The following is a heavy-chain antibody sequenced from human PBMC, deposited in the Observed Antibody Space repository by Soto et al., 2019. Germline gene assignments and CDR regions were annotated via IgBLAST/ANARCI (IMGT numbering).Heavy chain of an antibody. V-gene: IGHV3-30-3*01. CDR1: GFTFSSYA. D-gene: IGHD3-10*01. Sequence: QVQLVESGGGVVQPGRSLRLSCAASGFTFSSYAMNWVRQAPGKGLEWVAVISYDGSNKYYADSVKGRFTISRDNSKNTLYLQMNSLRAEDTAVYYCARDPGPALLWFGAAPDYYYGIDVWGQGTTVTVSS. CDR3: ARDPGPALLWFGAAPDYYYGIDV. CDR2: ISYDGSNK. J-gene: IGHJ6*02.